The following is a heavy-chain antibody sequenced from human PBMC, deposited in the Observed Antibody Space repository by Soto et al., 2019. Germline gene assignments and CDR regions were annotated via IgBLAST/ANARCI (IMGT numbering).Heavy chain of an antibody. CDR2: ISWNSGSI. CDR1: GFRFDGYA. Sequence: EVQLVESGGGLVQPGRSLRLSCAASGFRFDGYAMQWVRQVPGKGLEWVSGISWNSGSIAYADSVKGRFTISRDNAKNSLYLPRNSLRGEDTALYYCAKDRYTMATFSDYWGQGTLVTVSS. D-gene: IGHD5-12*01. CDR3: AKDRYTMATFSDY. J-gene: IGHJ4*02. V-gene: IGHV3-9*01.